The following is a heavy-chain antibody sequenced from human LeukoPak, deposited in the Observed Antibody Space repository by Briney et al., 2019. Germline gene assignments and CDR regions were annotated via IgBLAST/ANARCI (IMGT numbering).Heavy chain of an antibody. CDR2: IYYSGST. V-gene: IGHV4-59*01. J-gene: IGHJ5*02. CDR3: ARDLVGATGWFDP. Sequence: SETLSLTCTVSGSSISSYYWSWTRQPPGKGLEWIGYIYYSGSTNYNPSLKSRVTISVDTSKNQFSLKLSSVTAADTAVYYCARDLVGATGWFDPWGQGTLVTVSS. CDR1: GSSISSYY. D-gene: IGHD1-26*01.